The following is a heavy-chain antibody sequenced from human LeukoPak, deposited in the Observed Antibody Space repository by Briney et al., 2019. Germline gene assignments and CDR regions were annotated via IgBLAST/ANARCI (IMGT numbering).Heavy chain of an antibody. J-gene: IGHJ5*02. V-gene: IGHV3-7*01. CDR3: ARDSYGHLNWFDP. CDR1: GFTLSSYW. CDR2: IKQDGSEK. Sequence: GGSLRLSCAASGFTLSSYWMSWVRQAPGKGLEWVANIKQDGSEKYYVDSVKGRFTISRDNAKNSLYLQMNSLRAEDTAVYYCARDSYGHLNWFDPWGQGTLVTVSS. D-gene: IGHD5-18*01.